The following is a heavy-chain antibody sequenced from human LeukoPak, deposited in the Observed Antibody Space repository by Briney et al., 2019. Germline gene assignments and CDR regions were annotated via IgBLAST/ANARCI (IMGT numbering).Heavy chain of an antibody. D-gene: IGHD5-18*01. V-gene: IGHV3-23*01. CDR3: GRGYTYGNFDY. CDR2: ISGSGGST. J-gene: IGHJ4*01. Sequence: PGGSLRLSCAASGFTFSSYGMSWVRQAPGKGLEWVSAISGSGGSTYYADSVKGRFTISRDNSKNTLSLQMNSLRVDDTAVYYCGRGYTYGNFDYWGHGTLVTVSS. CDR1: GFTFSSYG.